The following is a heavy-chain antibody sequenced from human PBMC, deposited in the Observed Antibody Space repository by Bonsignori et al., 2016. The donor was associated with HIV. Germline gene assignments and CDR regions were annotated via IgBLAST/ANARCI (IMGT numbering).Heavy chain of an antibody. V-gene: IGHV4-34*01. J-gene: IGHJ3*02. CDR3: ARTSSGQRAFDI. D-gene: IGHD3-22*01. CDR2: INHSGST. Sequence: WIRQPPGKGLEWIGEINHSGSTNYNPSLKSRVTISVDTSKNQFSLKLSSVTAADTAVYYCARTSSGQRAFDIWGQGTMVTVSS.